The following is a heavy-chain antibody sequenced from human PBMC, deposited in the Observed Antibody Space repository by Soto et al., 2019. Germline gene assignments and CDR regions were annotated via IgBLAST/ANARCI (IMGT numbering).Heavy chain of an antibody. Sequence: GGSLRLSCTASGFTFGAYAMSWFRQAPGKGLEWVGFIRSKAYYGTTEYAASVKDRFTISRDDSKTIAYLQMSSLKTEDTAFYYCTRGMYSAYETSPLFFDYWGQGTLVTVSS. J-gene: IGHJ4*02. D-gene: IGHD5-12*01. CDR3: TRGMYSAYETSPLFFDY. CDR1: GFTFGAYA. CDR2: IRSKAYYGTT. V-gene: IGHV3-49*03.